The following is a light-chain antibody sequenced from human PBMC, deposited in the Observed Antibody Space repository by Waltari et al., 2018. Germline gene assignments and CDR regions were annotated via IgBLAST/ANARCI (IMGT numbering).Light chain of an antibody. CDR2: AAS. J-gene: IGKJ4*01. Sequence: DIQMTQSPTSVSASVGDTVTTHCRSSQDILSWLAWYQQKPGKAPKLLNPAASGLESGVPSRFSGRGSGTDFTLTISSLQPEDFATYYCQQADRLPLTFGGGTKVEIK. V-gene: IGKV1-12*01. CDR1: QDILSW. CDR3: QQADRLPLT.